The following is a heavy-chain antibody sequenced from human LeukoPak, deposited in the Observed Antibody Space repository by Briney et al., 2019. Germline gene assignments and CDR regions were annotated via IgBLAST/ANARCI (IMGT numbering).Heavy chain of an antibody. Sequence: GASVKVSCKASGYTFTSYGISWVRQAPGQGLEWMGTINPSGGTTNYAQKFQGRVTMTRDTSTSTVYMELSSLRFEDTAVYYCARELISGDWTWDIWGQGTMVTVSS. V-gene: IGHV1-46*01. D-gene: IGHD2-21*02. CDR1: GYTFTSYG. CDR3: ARELISGDWTWDI. J-gene: IGHJ3*02. CDR2: INPSGGTT.